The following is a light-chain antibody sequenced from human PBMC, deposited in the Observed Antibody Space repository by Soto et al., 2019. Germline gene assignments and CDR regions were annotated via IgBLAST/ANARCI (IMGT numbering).Light chain of an antibody. CDR1: QSVSSY. CDR2: GAS. Sequence: EIVLTQSPATLSLSPGERATLSCRASQSVSSYLAWYQQKPGQAPRLLIYGASTRATGIPARFSGSGSGTEFTLTISSLQSEDFAIYYCQHYNNWPPWTFGQGTKVEIK. CDR3: QHYNNWPPWT. V-gene: IGKV3-15*01. J-gene: IGKJ1*01.